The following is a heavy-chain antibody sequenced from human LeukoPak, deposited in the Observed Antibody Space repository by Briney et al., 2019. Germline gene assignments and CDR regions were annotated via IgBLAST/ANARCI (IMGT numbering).Heavy chain of an antibody. J-gene: IGHJ4*02. CDR1: GSGFSFSSYA. D-gene: IGHD5-18*01. CDR2: ISGSGDST. V-gene: IGHV3-23*01. CDR3: ARGYSNLAY. Sequence: GGSLRLSCAASGSGFSFSSYAMSWVRQAPGKGLVWVSGISGSGDSTHYADSVKGRFTISRDNSKNTLFLQMNSLRVEDTAVYYCARGYSNLAYWGQGTLVTVSS.